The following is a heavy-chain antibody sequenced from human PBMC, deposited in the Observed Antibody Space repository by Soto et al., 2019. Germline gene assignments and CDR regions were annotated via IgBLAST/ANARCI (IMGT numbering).Heavy chain of an antibody. J-gene: IGHJ4*02. Sequence: QVQLQELGPGLVKPSQTLSLTCTVSGGSISSGGHYWSWIRQHPGKGLEWIGSIYYSGSTYYNPSLESRVSIAVNTSKNQFTLSLSSVTAADTAVYYCARGPPFGYWGQGTLVTVSS. CDR2: IYYSGST. V-gene: IGHV4-31*03. CDR1: GGSISSGGHY. CDR3: ARGPPFGY.